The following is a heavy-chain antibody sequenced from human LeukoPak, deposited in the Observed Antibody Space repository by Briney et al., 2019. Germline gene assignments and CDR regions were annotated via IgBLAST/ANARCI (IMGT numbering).Heavy chain of an antibody. CDR1: GFIVSNYC. CDR3: ATDPSGPSDSSGWYYFDN. V-gene: IGHV3-7*01. Sequence: GGSLRLSCAASGFIVSNYCMGWVRQAPGKGLEWVAYIKQDASETYYVDSVRGRFSISRDNAKNSLFLQMNSLRAEDTAVYYCATDPSGPSDSSGWYYFDNWGQGTLVTVSS. J-gene: IGHJ4*02. CDR2: IKQDASET. D-gene: IGHD6-19*01.